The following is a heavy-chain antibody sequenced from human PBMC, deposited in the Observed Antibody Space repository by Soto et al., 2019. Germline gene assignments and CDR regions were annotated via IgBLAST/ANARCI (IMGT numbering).Heavy chain of an antibody. CDR1: GGSFSGYY. V-gene: IGHV4-34*01. CDR3: ARVARYSSSRWDYYYYYYMDV. CDR2: INHSGST. Sequence: TSETLSLTCAVYGGSFSGYYWSWIRQPPGKGLEWIGEINHSGSTNYNPSLKSRVTISVDTSKNQFSLKLSSVTAADTAVYYCARVARYSSSRWDYYYYYYMDVWGKGTTVTVSS. D-gene: IGHD6-6*01. J-gene: IGHJ6*03.